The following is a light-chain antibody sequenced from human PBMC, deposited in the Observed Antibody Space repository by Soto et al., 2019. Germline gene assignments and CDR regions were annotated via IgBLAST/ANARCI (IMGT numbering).Light chain of an antibody. CDR1: QSVSSNY. CDR2: GAS. J-gene: IGKJ1*01. V-gene: IGKV3-20*01. CDR3: QQYGGSPRT. Sequence: EIVLTQSPGTLSLSPGERATLSCTASQSVSSNYLAWYQQKPGQAPRLLIYGASSRATGIPDRFSGSGSGTDFTLNISRLEPEEFAVYYCQQYGGSPRTFGQGTKVEIK.